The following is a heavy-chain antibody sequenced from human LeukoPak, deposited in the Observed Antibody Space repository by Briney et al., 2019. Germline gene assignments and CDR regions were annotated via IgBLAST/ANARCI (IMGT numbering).Heavy chain of an antibody. CDR1: RFTLSNYW. CDR2: IKQDGSES. Sequence: GGSLRLSCAASRFTLSNYWMSWVRQAPGKGLEWVANIKQDGSESYYVDSVKGRFTISRGNAKNSLSLQMNSLRAEDTAVYYCARQRGSGCLDYWGQGTLVTVSS. V-gene: IGHV3-7*01. CDR3: ARQRGSGCLDY. D-gene: IGHD6-19*01. J-gene: IGHJ4*02.